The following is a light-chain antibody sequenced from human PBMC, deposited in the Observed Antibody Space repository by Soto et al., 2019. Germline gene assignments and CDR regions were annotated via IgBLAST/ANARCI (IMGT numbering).Light chain of an antibody. CDR2: AAS. Sequence: IQMTQSPSSLSASVGDRVTITCRASQSISSYLNWYQQKPGKAPKLLIYAASSLQSGVPSRFSGSGSGTDFTLAISSLQPEDSATYYCLQDINYPWTFGQGTKVDIK. CDR1: QSISSY. J-gene: IGKJ1*01. V-gene: IGKV1-6*01. CDR3: LQDINYPWT.